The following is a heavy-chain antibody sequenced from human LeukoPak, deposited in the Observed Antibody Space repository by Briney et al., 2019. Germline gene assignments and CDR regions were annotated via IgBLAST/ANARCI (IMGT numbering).Heavy chain of an antibody. J-gene: IGHJ1*01. Sequence: GASVKVSCKASGGTFSSYAISWVRQAPGQGLEWMGGIIPIFGTANYAQKFQGRVTITADESTSTVYMELSSLRSEDTAIYHCAGASAPEYFQHWGQGTLVTVSS. CDR3: AGASAPEYFQH. CDR1: GGTFSSYA. V-gene: IGHV1-69*13. CDR2: IIPIFGTA. D-gene: IGHD6-13*01.